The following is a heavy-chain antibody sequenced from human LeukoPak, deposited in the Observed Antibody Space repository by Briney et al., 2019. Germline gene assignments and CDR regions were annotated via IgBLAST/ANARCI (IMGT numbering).Heavy chain of an antibody. CDR2: IGAYNGNT. CDR1: GYTFTNYG. Sequence: GASVKVSCKASGYTFTNYGISWVRQAPGQRLEWMGWIGAYNGNTYYTQNLQGRVTMTTDTSTSTAYMELRSLRSDDTAVYYCARDRYYFDSSDYYFFDYWGQGTLVTVSS. V-gene: IGHV1-18*01. D-gene: IGHD3-22*01. CDR3: ARDRYYFDSSDYYFFDY. J-gene: IGHJ4*02.